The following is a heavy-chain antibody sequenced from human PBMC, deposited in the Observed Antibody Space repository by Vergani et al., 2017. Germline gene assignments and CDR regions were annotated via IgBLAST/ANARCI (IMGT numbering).Heavy chain of an antibody. CDR1: GASIDRSKNY. CDR2: VIYSGNT. V-gene: IGHV4-39*01. J-gene: IGHJ5*01. D-gene: IGHD3-3*01. Sequence: QLQLQESGPGLVKHSETLSLTCSVSGASIDRSKNYWGWIRQPPGKGLEWIGSVIYSGNTNYDPSLKSRVTISIDTSKNQFSLKLNSVTAADTAVYYCARRTYYDFRFDFWGQGILVTVSS. CDR3: ARRTYYDFRFDF.